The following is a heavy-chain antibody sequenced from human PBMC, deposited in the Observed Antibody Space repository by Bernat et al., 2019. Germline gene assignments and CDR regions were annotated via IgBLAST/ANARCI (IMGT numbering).Heavy chain of an antibody. V-gene: IGHV3-43*02. J-gene: IGHJ3*02. CDR2: ISGDGGST. CDR1: GFTFDDYV. D-gene: IGHD3-10*01. CDR3: AKDPYYYGSGSDAFDI. Sequence: EVQLVESGGGVVQPGGSLRLSCAASGFTFDDYVMHWVRQAPGKGLEWVSLISGDGGSTYYADSVKGRFTISRDNSKNSLYLQMNSLRTEDTALYYCAKDPYYYGSGSDAFDIWGQGTMVTVSS.